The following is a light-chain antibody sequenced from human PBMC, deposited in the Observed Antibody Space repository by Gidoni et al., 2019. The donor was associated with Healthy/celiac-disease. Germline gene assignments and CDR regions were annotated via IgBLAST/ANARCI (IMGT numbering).Light chain of an antibody. Sequence: SYELTQPPSVSVSPGQTASITCSGDTLGDKYACWYQQTPGQSPVLVIYQDSKRPSGIPERFAGSNSENTATLTISGNEAMDEADYCCQAWDGSTAVVFGGGTKRTVL. V-gene: IGLV3-1*01. CDR1: TLGDKY. CDR3: QAWDGSTAVV. CDR2: QDS. J-gene: IGLJ2*01.